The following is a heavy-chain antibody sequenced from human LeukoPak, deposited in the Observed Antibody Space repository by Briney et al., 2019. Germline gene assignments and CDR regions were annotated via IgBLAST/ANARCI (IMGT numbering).Heavy chain of an antibody. Sequence: GGSLRLSCAASGFTVSSNYMSWVRQAPGKGLEWVSVIYSGGSTYYADSVRGRFTISRDNSKNTLYLQMNSLRAEDTALYYCARGRGSSWFFDYWGQGTRSPSPQ. CDR3: ARGRGSSWFFDY. CDR2: IYSGGST. D-gene: IGHD6-13*01. CDR1: GFTVSSNY. V-gene: IGHV3-53*01. J-gene: IGHJ4*02.